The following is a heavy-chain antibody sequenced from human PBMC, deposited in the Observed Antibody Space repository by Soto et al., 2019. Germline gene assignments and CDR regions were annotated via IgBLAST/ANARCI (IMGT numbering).Heavy chain of an antibody. CDR2: ISAGGGNT. V-gene: IGHV3-23*01. Sequence: EVLLLESGGGLVQPGGSLRLSCAASGFSFNIYAMNWVRQAPGKGLECVSAISAGGGNTYYADSVKGRFTISRDNSTNTLYLQMNSLRADDTAVYYCAKAPTYDYYYYMDVWGKGTTVTVSS. CDR3: AKAPTYDYYYYMDV. CDR1: GFSFNIYA. J-gene: IGHJ6*03.